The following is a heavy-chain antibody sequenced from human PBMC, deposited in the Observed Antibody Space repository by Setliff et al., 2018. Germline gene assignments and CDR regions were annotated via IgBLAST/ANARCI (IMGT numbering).Heavy chain of an antibody. Sequence: ASVKVSCKASGYTFTSSGITWVRQAPGQGLEWMGIINPGGGSSSSTEKFQDRVTMTRDTSTNTVYMEVSSLTYDDSAVYYCARGGLAAANKKGVFKYWGQGTLVTVSS. CDR2: INPGGGSS. V-gene: IGHV1-46*01. CDR3: ARGGLAAANKKGVFKY. J-gene: IGHJ4*02. CDR1: GYTFTSSG. D-gene: IGHD6-13*01.